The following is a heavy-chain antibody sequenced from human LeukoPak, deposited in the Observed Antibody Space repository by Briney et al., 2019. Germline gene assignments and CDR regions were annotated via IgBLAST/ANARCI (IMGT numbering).Heavy chain of an antibody. J-gene: IGHJ4*02. CDR2: IRFDGSNK. D-gene: IGHD3-22*01. Sequence: GGSLRLSCAASEFTFSSYGMHWVRQAPGKGLEWVAFIRFDGSNKYYADSVKGRFTISRDNSKNTVYLQMNTLRAEDTAIYYCAKHSHDGSAPYYEVQLDYWGQGTLVTVSS. CDR1: EFTFSSYG. CDR3: AKHSHDGSAPYYEVQLDY. V-gene: IGHV3-30*02.